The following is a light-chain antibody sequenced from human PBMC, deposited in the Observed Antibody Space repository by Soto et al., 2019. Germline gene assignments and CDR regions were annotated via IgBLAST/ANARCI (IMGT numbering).Light chain of an antibody. V-gene: IGKV1-39*01. CDR3: QQSHSTPLT. J-gene: IGKJ4*01. CDR1: QTISTY. Sequence: DLQMTQSPSSLSASVGDRVTITCRASQTISTYLNWYQQKPGKAPELLIYAASSLQRGVPSRFSGSGSGTEFTLTISLLQPEDFASYYCQQSHSTPLTFGGGTKVEI. CDR2: AAS.